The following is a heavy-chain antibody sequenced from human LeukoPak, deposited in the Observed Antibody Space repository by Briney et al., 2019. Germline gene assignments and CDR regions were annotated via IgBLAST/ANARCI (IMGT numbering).Heavy chain of an antibody. V-gene: IGHV4-34*01. CDR2: INHNEST. D-gene: IGHD5-12*01. Sequence: PSETLSLTCAVYGGSFSGYYWSWIRQPPGKGLEWIGEINHNESTNYNPSLKSRVTISVDTSKNQFSLKLSSVTAADTAVYYCARRGAGSGYADYWGQGTLVTVSS. J-gene: IGHJ4*02. CDR1: GGSFSGYY. CDR3: ARRGAGSGYADY.